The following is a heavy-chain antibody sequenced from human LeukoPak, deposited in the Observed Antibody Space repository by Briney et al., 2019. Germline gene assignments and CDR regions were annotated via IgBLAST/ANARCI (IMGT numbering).Heavy chain of an antibody. D-gene: IGHD2-2*01. CDR3: AHGSMYQLDY. J-gene: IGHJ4*02. CDR1: GFSFSSHG. Sequence: GGSLTLSCAPSGFSFSSHGMSWVRQAPGKGLEWVSGIIGDAGGTYYADSVKGRFTISRDNAKNTMYLQMNSLRAEDTAVYYCAHGSMYQLDYWGQGTLVTVSS. CDR2: IIGDAGGT. V-gene: IGHV3-23*01.